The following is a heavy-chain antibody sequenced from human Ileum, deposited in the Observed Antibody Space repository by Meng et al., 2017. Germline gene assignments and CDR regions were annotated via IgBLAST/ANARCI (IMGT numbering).Heavy chain of an antibody. CDR3: VREGGEFLATRSFLY. J-gene: IGHJ4*02. CDR1: GYTFTNYY. Sequence: QVQLVQSGAEVKKPGASVTVSCKASGYTFTNYYLHWARQAPEQGLECVGLINPGDDGITYAQGFQGRVTITSETSTHTVYMDLRSLRSEDTAVYHCVREGGEFLATRSFLYLGQATLVTVSS. V-gene: IGHV1-46*03. D-gene: IGHD1-26*01. CDR2: INPGDDGI.